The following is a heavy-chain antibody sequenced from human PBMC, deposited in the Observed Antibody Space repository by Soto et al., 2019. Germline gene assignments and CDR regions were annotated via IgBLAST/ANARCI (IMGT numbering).Heavy chain of an antibody. CDR3: AKRSRSSTFDY. CDR2: ISGSDDST. J-gene: IGHJ4*02. V-gene: IGHV3-23*01. D-gene: IGHD6-6*01. Sequence: EVQLLESGGGLVQPGESLRLSCAASGFTFSSYAMSWVRQAPGKGLEWVSVISGSDDSTYYADSVKGRFTISRDNSKNTLYLQMNSPRAEDMAVYYCAKRSRSSTFDYWGQGTLVTVSS. CDR1: GFTFSSYA.